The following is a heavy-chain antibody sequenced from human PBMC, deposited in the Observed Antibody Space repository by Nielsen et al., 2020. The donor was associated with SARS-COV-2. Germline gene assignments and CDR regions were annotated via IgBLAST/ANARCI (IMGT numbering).Heavy chain of an antibody. CDR2: ISYDGSNK. V-gene: IGHV3-30*18. CDR1: GFTFSSYG. J-gene: IGHJ4*02. D-gene: IGHD3-22*01. Sequence: GESLKISCAASGFTFSSYGMHWVRQAPGKGLEWVAVISYDGSNKYYADSVKGRFTISRDNSKNTLYLQMNSLRAEDTAVYYCAKISYYYDSSGYVDYWGQGTLVTVSS. CDR3: AKISYYYDSSGYVDY.